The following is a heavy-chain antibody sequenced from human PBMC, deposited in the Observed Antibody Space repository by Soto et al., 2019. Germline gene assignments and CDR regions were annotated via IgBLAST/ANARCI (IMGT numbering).Heavy chain of an antibody. CDR1: GGSISSSSYY. Sequence: SETLSLTCTVSGGSISSSSYYWGWIRQPPGKRLEWIGSIYYSGSTYYNPSLKSRVTISVDTSKNLFSLKLSSVTAADTAVYYCARQWTTVVTGTRDYWGQGSLVTGFS. CDR2: IYYSGST. D-gene: IGHD4-17*01. V-gene: IGHV4-39*01. CDR3: ARQWTTVVTGTRDY. J-gene: IGHJ4*02.